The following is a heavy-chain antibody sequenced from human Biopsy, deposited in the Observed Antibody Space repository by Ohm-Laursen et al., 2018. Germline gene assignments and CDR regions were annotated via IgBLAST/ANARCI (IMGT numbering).Heavy chain of an antibody. D-gene: IGHD4-11*01. Sequence: SETLSLTCAVSGDSVTKYYWSWIRQPPGKGLEWIGHIYYSVMTNYNPSLQSRVSISVYTSRNQVSLTLSSVTAADTAVYYCARDSGILNYGNFKYYHYYGMDVWGQGTKVTVSS. J-gene: IGHJ6*02. CDR2: IYYSVMT. V-gene: IGHV4-59*02. CDR3: ARDSGILNYGNFKYYHYYGMDV. CDR1: GDSVTKYY.